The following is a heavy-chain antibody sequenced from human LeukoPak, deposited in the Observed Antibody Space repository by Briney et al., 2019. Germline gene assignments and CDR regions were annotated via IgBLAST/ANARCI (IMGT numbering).Heavy chain of an antibody. CDR1: GFTFSSYG. CDR3: AKDTDSSEELWSFDY. V-gene: IGHV3-23*01. J-gene: IGHJ4*02. D-gene: IGHD6-25*01. CDR2: ISGSGGST. Sequence: PGGSLRLSCAASGFTFSSYGMSWVRQAPGKGLEWVSAISGSGGSTYYADSVKGRFTISRDNSKNTLYLQMNSLRAEDTAVYYCAKDTDSSEELWSFDYWGQGTLVTVSS.